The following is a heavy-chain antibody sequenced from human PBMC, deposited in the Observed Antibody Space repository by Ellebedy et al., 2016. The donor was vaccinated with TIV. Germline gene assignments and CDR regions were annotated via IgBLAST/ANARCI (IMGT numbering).Heavy chain of an antibody. CDR2: INHSGST. CDR1: GGSFSGYY. J-gene: IGHJ4*02. Sequence: SETLSLXCAVYGGSFSGYYWSWIRQPPGKGLEWIGEINHSGSTNYNPSLKSRVTISVDTSKNQFSLKLSSVTAADTAVYYCARVGEAAAVPVNYWGQGTLVTVSS. V-gene: IGHV4-34*01. D-gene: IGHD6-13*01. CDR3: ARVGEAAAVPVNY.